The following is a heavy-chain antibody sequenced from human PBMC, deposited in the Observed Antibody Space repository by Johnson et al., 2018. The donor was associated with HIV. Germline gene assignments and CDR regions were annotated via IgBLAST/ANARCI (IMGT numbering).Heavy chain of an antibody. D-gene: IGHD1-26*01. CDR3: ARASYVDAFDI. CDR1: GFTFSTYW. CDR2: IKQDGSEK. J-gene: IGHJ3*02. Sequence: VQLVESGGGLVQPGGSLRLSCAASGFTFSTYWMSWVRQAPGKGLEWVANIKQDGSEKYYVDSVKGRFTISRDNAKNSLYLQMNSLGAEDTAVYYCARASYVDAFDIWGQGTMVTVSS. V-gene: IGHV3-7*04.